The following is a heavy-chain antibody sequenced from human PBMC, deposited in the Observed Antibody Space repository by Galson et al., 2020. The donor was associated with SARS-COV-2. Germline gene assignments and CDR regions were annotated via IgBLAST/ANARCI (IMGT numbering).Heavy chain of an antibody. V-gene: IGHV4-39*01. CDR3: ARQILTGYYSFYYFDY. J-gene: IGHJ4*02. Sequence: SETLSLTCSVSGGSISSSNYHWGWVRQPPGKGLEWIGSSYYSGSGYYNPSLTSRLTISVDTSKNQFFMKLTSVTAADTAVYYCARQILTGYYSFYYFDYWGQGALITVSS. D-gene: IGHD3-9*01. CDR2: SYYSGSG. CDR1: GGSISSSNYH.